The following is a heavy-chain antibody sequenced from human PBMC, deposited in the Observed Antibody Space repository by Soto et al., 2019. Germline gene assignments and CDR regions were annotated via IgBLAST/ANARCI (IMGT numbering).Heavy chain of an antibody. V-gene: IGHV4-39*01. Sequence: SETLSLTCTVSGGSISSSSYYWGWIRQPPGKGLEWIGSIYYSGSTYYNPSLKSRVTISVDTSKNQFSLKLSSVTAADTAVYYCARARYCSSTSCHRYGGGGYYYYMDVWGKGTTVTVSS. CDR3: ARARYCSSTSCHRYGGGGYYYYMDV. CDR1: GGSISSSSYY. CDR2: IYYSGST. J-gene: IGHJ6*03. D-gene: IGHD2-2*01.